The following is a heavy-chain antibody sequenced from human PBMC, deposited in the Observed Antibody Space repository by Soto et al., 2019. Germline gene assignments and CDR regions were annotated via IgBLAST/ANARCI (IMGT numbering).Heavy chain of an antibody. CDR1: GCTFSSYA. D-gene: IGHD1-1*01. CDR3: AKAPNYPPPSNYYYYMDV. J-gene: IGHJ6*03. V-gene: IGHV3-23*01. Sequence: GGSLRLSCAASGCTFSSYAMSWVRQAPGKGLEWVSAISGSGGSTYYADSVKGRFTISRDNSKNTLYLQMNSLRAEDTAVYYCAKAPNYPPPSNYYYYMDVWGKGTTVTVSS. CDR2: ISGSGGST.